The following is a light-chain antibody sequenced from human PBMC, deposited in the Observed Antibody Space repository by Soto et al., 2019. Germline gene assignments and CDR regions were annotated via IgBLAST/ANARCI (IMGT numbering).Light chain of an antibody. V-gene: IGKV3-15*01. CDR3: QQYNNLLLIP. CDR2: DAS. Sequence: ELVITQTKDTLSVSPGERATLSCRASQSVRSNLAWFQQRAGQAPRLLIYDASTRATGLPARFSGSGSGTEFTLTVSSLQSEDFAVYYCQQYNNLLLIPFCQG. J-gene: IGKJ5*01. CDR1: QSVRSN.